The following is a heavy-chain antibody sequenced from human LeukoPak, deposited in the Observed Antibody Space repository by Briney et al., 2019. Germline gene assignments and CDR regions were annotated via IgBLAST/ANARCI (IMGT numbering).Heavy chain of an antibody. CDR2: IIPIFGTA. CDR3: ASSRDSSGYYYPLGYYYYMDV. Sequence: SVKVSCKASGGTFSSYAISWVRQAPGQGLEWMGGIIPIFGTANYAQKFQGRVTITTDESTSTAYMELSSLRSEDTAVYYCASSRDSSGYYYPLGYYYYMDVWGKGTTVTVSS. D-gene: IGHD3-22*01. J-gene: IGHJ6*03. CDR1: GGTFSSYA. V-gene: IGHV1-69*05.